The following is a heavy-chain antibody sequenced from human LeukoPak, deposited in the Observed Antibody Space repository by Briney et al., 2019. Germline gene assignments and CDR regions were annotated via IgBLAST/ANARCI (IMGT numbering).Heavy chain of an antibody. CDR1: GFTFSSYS. Sequence: GGSLRLSCAASGFTFSSYSMNWVRQAPGKGLEWVSSISSSSSYIYYADSVKGRFTISRDNAKNSLYLQMNSLRAGDTAVYYCARGAYDSSGYYYYYYYMDVWGKGTTVTISS. D-gene: IGHD3-22*01. J-gene: IGHJ6*03. V-gene: IGHV3-21*01. CDR2: ISSSSSYI. CDR3: ARGAYDSSGYYYYYYYMDV.